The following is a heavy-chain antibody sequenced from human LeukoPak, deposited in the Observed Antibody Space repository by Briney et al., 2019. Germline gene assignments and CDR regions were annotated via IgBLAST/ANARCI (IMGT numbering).Heavy chain of an antibody. D-gene: IGHD6-25*01. V-gene: IGHV4-34*01. CDR3: ASGASANPLPQRHYYYYMDV. Sequence: SETLSLTCAVYGGSFSGYYWSWIRQPPGKGLEWIGEINHSGSTNYNPSLKGRVTISVDTSKNQFSLKLSSVTAADTAVYYCASGASANPLPQRHYYYYMDVWGKGTTVTVSS. CDR2: INHSGST. J-gene: IGHJ6*03. CDR1: GGSFSGYY.